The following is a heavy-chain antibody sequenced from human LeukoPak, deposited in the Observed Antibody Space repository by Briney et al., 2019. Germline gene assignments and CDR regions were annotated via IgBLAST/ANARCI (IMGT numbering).Heavy chain of an antibody. CDR3: ARGVMTVDY. V-gene: IGHV3-33*01. CDR2: IWYDGSNK. CDR1: GFTFSNYG. D-gene: IGHD2-21*02. J-gene: IGHJ4*02. Sequence: GGSLRLSCAASGFTFSNYGMHRVRQAPGKGLEWVAIIWYDGSNKYYADSVKGRFTISRDNSKNTLYLQMNSLRAEDTAVYYCARGVMTVDYWGQGTLVTVSS.